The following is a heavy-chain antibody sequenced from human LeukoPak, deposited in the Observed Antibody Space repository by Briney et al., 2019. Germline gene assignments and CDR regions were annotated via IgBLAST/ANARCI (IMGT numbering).Heavy chain of an antibody. CDR3: AKEVFRYGYHGLDV. D-gene: IGHD2-15*01. Sequence: GGSLRLSCAASGFTFSTYTMYWVRHPPGKRLEWVSIIGNNGGGIHYADSVRGRFTISRDNSKNALYLQMNSLRAEDTAVYYCAKEVFRYGYHGLDVWGQGTTVTVSS. CDR1: GFTFSTYT. V-gene: IGHV3-23*01. J-gene: IGHJ6*02. CDR2: IGNNGGGI.